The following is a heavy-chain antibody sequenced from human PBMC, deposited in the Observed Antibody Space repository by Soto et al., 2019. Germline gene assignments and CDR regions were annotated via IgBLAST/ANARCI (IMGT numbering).Heavy chain of an antibody. CDR3: ARVTVGIGPNSFYYYGMDV. CDR1: GGSISSGDYY. D-gene: IGHD2-21*01. V-gene: IGHV4-30-4*01. J-gene: IGHJ6*02. CDR2: IYYSGST. Sequence: SETLSLTCTVSGGSISSGDYYWSWIRQPPGKGLEWIGYIYYSGSTYYNPSLKSRVTISVDTSKNQFSLKLSSVTAADTAVYYCARVTVGIGPNSFYYYGMDVWGQGTTVTVSS.